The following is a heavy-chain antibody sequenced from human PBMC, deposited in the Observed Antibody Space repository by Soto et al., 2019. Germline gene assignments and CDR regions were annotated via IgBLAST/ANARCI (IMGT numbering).Heavy chain of an antibody. J-gene: IGHJ4*02. Sequence: SETLSLTCTVSGGSISSYYWSWIRQPPGKGLEWIGYIYYSGSTNYNPSLKSRVTISVDTSKNQFSLKLSSVTAADTAVYYCAGRIAAAGCLDYRGQGPLVTVSS. CDR3: AGRIAAAGCLDY. CDR2: IYYSGST. D-gene: IGHD6-13*01. V-gene: IGHV4-59*01. CDR1: GGSISSYY.